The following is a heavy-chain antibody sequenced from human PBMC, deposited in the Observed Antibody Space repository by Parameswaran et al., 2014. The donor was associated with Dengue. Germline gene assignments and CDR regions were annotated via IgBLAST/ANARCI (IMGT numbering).Heavy chain of an antibody. V-gene: IGHV4-34*01. CDR2: INHSGST. CDR3: ARGAWSGYPARTKYFQH. Sequence: RWIRQPPGKGLEWIGEINHSGSTNYNPSLKSRVTISVDTSKNQFSLKLSSVTAADTAVYYCARGAWSGYPARTKYFQHWGQGTQVTVSS. D-gene: IGHD3-3*01. J-gene: IGHJ1*01.